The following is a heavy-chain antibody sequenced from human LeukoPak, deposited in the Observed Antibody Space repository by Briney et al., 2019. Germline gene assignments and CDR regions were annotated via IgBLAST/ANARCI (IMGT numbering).Heavy chain of an antibody. J-gene: IGHJ4*02. Sequence: TGGSLRLSCAASGFTFGSYAMTWVRQAPGKGLEWVSVITGSESSTYYADSVRGRFTISRDNPKNTLYLQMNSLRAEDTAVYYCASDRSLIASLYYFDSWGQGTLVTVSS. CDR1: GFTFGSYA. CDR3: ASDRSLIASLYYFDS. CDR2: ITGSESST. D-gene: IGHD3-22*01. V-gene: IGHV3-23*01.